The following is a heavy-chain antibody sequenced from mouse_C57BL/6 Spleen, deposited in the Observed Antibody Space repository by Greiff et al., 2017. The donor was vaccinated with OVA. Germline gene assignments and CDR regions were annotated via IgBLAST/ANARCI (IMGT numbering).Heavy chain of an antibody. Sequence: VQLKESGPELVKPGASVKISCKASGYTFTDYYMNWVKQSHGKSLEWIGDINPNNGGTSYNQKFKGKATLTVDKSSSTAYMELRSLTSEDSAVYYCARNGYGAWFAYWGQGTLVTVSA. CDR3: ARNGYGAWFAY. CDR2: INPNNGGT. CDR1: GYTFTDYY. V-gene: IGHV1-26*01. J-gene: IGHJ3*01. D-gene: IGHD2-2*01.